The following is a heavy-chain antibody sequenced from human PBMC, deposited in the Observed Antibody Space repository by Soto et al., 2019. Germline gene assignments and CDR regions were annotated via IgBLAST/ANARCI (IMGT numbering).Heavy chain of an antibody. CDR3: AKETTYGENDY. Sequence: QVQLVESGGGVVQPGRSLRLSCAASGFSFSSYGMHWVRQAPGKGLEWVAVISHGGTNKYYADSVKGRFTISRDNSKNTLYLQMNSLRPGDTAVYYCAKETTYGENDYWGQGTLVTVSS. CDR1: GFSFSSYG. V-gene: IGHV3-30*18. D-gene: IGHD1-1*01. J-gene: IGHJ4*02. CDR2: ISHGGTNK.